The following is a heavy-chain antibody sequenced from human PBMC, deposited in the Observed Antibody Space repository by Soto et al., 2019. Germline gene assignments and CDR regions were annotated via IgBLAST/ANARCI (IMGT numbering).Heavy chain of an antibody. CDR3: ARALAAPGFGWFDP. Sequence: GGSLRLSCAASGFTFSSYAMHWVRQSPGKGLEWVAFISYAGNNKYYADSVKGRFTISRDNSKNTLYLQMNSLRAEDTSVYYCARALAAPGFGWFDPWGQGTLVTVSS. CDR1: GFTFSSYA. V-gene: IGHV3-30-3*01. CDR2: ISYAGNNK. D-gene: IGHD3-3*01. J-gene: IGHJ5*02.